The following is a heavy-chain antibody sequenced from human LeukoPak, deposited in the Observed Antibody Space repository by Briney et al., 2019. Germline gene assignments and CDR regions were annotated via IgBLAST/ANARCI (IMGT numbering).Heavy chain of an antibody. CDR2: ISYDGSNK. CDR1: GFTFSSHA. V-gene: IGHV3-30-3*01. Sequence: GGSLRLSCAASGFTFSSHAMHWVRQAPGKGLEWVAVISYDGSNKNYADSVKGRFTISRDNSKNTLFLQMNSLRAEDTAVYYCATPSYYYGSGSYYNGGTSTYDNWGQGTLVTVSS. J-gene: IGHJ4*02. D-gene: IGHD3-10*01. CDR3: ATPSYYYGSGSYYNGGTSTYDN.